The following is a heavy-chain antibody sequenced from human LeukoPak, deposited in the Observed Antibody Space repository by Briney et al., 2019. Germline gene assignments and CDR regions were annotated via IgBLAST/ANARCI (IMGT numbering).Heavy chain of an antibody. J-gene: IGHJ3*02. Sequence: GGSLRLSCAASGFTFSSYSMNWVRQAPGKGLEWASSISSSSSYIYYADSVKGRFTISRDNAKNSLYLQMNSLRAEDTAVYYCARDKPGYDFWSGYYNDAFDIWGQGTMVTVSS. CDR2: ISSSSSYI. V-gene: IGHV3-21*01. D-gene: IGHD3-3*01. CDR1: GFTFSSYS. CDR3: ARDKPGYDFWSGYYNDAFDI.